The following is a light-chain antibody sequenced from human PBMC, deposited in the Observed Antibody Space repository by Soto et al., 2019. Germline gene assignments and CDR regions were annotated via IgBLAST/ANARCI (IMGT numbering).Light chain of an antibody. CDR3: QQSNNWPYT. J-gene: IGKJ2*01. CDR2: GAS. V-gene: IGKV3-15*01. Sequence: EIVMTQSPVTLSVSPGERATLSCRASQSVSSNLAWYQQKPGQSPRLLFYGASTRATGIPARFSGSGSGTDFTLTISSLQSEDFAVYYCQQSNNWPYTFGQGTKLEIK. CDR1: QSVSSN.